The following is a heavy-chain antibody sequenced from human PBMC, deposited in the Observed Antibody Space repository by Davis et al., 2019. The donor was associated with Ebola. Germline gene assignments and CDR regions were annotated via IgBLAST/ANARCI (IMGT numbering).Heavy chain of an antibody. D-gene: IGHD6-13*01. V-gene: IGHV4-59*01. CDR3: ARGGSSWTGYNWFDP. Sequence: PSETLSLTCTVSGGSISSYYWSWIRQPPGKGLEWIGYIYYSGSTNYNPSLKSRVTISVDTSKNQFSLKLSSVTAADTAVYYCARGGSSWTGYNWFDPWGQGTLVTVSS. CDR2: IYYSGST. J-gene: IGHJ5*02. CDR1: GGSISSYY.